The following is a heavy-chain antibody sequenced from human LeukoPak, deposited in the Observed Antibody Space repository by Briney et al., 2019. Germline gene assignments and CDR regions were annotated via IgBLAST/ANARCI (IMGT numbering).Heavy chain of an antibody. CDR3: TADLIGNSRGIDY. J-gene: IGHJ4*02. Sequence: GGSLRLSCAAPGFTLRDAWMGWVRQAPGKGLEWVGLIKSRSSGGTTDYGARVKGRFTISRDDSKNTLHLQMDSLVTEDTAVFYCTADLIGNSRGIDYWGQGTLVTVSS. D-gene: IGHD6-13*01. CDR1: GFTLRDAW. CDR2: IKSRSSGGTT. V-gene: IGHV3-15*01.